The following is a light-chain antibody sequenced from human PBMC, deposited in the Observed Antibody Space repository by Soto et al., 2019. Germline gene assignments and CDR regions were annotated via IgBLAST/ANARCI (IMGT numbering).Light chain of an antibody. V-gene: IGKV1-39*01. Sequence: DIQMTQSPSSLSASVGDRVTITCRASQSISTYLNWYQQKPGKAPNLLIYAASSLQSGVPSRFSGSGSGTDFTLTISSLQPEDFATYYCQQSHRTPHTLGQGTKLEIK. CDR1: QSISTY. CDR2: AAS. CDR3: QQSHRTPHT. J-gene: IGKJ2*01.